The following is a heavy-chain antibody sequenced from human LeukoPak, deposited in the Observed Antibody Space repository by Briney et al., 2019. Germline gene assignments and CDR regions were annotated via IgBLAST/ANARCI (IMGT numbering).Heavy chain of an antibody. CDR1: GFTFDDYG. Sequence: GGSLRLSCAASGFTFDDYGMSWVRQAPGKGLEWVSLINWNGGRSGYADSVKGRFTISRDNAKNSLYLQMNSLRAEDTALYYCARMWAVADPFLDLWGQGTLVTVSS. J-gene: IGHJ4*02. D-gene: IGHD6-19*01. CDR3: ARMWAVADPFLDL. V-gene: IGHV3-20*04. CDR2: INWNGGRS.